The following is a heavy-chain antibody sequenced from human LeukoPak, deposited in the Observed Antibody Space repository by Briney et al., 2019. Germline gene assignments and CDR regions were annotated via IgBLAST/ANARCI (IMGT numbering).Heavy chain of an antibody. Sequence: SETLSLTCAVYGGSFSGYYWSWIRQPRGKGLEWIGEINHSGSTNYNPSLKSRVTISVDTSKNQFSLKLSSVTAADTAVYYCARGRKRYCSGGSCPALDYWGQGTLVTVSS. CDR1: GGSFSGYY. J-gene: IGHJ4*02. D-gene: IGHD2-15*01. V-gene: IGHV4-34*01. CDR3: ARGRKRYCSGGSCPALDY. CDR2: INHSGST.